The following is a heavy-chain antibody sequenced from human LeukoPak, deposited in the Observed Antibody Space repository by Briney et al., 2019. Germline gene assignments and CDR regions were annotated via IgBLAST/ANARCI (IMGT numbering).Heavy chain of an antibody. CDR3: ARYCSSTSCRWFDP. V-gene: IGHV4-31*03. Sequence: SQTLSLTCTVSGGSISSGGYYWSWIRQHPGKGLERIGYIYYTGSTYYNPSPKSRVIISVDTSKNQFSLKLNSVTAADTAVYYCARYCSSTSCRWFDPWGQGTLVTVSS. CDR1: GGSISSGGYY. J-gene: IGHJ5*02. D-gene: IGHD2-2*01. CDR2: IYYTGST.